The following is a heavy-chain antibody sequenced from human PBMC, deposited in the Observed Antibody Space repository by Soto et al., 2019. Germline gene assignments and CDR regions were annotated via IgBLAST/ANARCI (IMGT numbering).Heavy chain of an antibody. V-gene: IGHV3-21*01. J-gene: IGHJ3*02. D-gene: IGHD2-2*01. CDR3: ARDRAPKYQLLGISADAFDI. CDR1: GFTFSSYS. Sequence: GGSLRLSCAASGFTFSSYSMNWVRQAPGKGLEWVSSISSSSSYIYYADSVKGRFTISRDNAKNSLYLQMNSLRAEDTAVYYCARDRAPKYQLLGISADAFDIWGQGTMVTVSS. CDR2: ISSSSSYI.